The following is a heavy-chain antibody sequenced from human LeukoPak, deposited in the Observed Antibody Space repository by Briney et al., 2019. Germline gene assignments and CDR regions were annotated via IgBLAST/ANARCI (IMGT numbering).Heavy chain of an antibody. CDR3: ARAYCSSPSCYLYYYMDV. CDR1: GYTFTSYD. V-gene: IGHV1-8*01. D-gene: IGHD2-2*01. J-gene: IGHJ6*03. CDR2: MNPNSGNT. Sequence: GSVKVSCKASGYTFTSYDINWVRQATGQGLEWMGWMNPNSGNTGYAQKFQGRVTMTRNTSISTAYMELSSLRSEDTAVYYCARAYCSSPSCYLYYYMDVWGKGTTVTVSS.